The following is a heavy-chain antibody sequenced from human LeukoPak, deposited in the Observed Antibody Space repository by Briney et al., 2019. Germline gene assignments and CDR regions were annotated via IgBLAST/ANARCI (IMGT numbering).Heavy chain of an antibody. CDR3: ARVRCSSTSCSQRFDP. Sequence: ASVKVSCKASGYTFTSYGISWVRQAPGQGLEWMGWISAYNGNTNYAQKLQGRVTMTTDTSMSTAYMELRSLRSDDTAVYYCARVRCSSTSCSQRFDPWGQGTLVTVSS. CDR1: GYTFTSYG. D-gene: IGHD2-2*01. V-gene: IGHV1-18*01. CDR2: ISAYNGNT. J-gene: IGHJ5*02.